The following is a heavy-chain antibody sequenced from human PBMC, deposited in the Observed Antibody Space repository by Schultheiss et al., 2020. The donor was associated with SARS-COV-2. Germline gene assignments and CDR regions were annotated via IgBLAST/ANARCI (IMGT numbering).Heavy chain of an antibody. V-gene: IGHV3-30*03. Sequence: GESLKISCAASGFTFSSYGMHWVRQAPGKGLEWVAVISYDGSNKYYADSVKGRFTISRDNSKNTLYLQMNSLRAEDTAVYYCARGNSGYDWGSGFDLWGRGTLVTVSS. CDR1: GFTFSSYG. J-gene: IGHJ2*01. D-gene: IGHD5-12*01. CDR3: ARGNSGYDWGSGFDL. CDR2: ISYDGSNK.